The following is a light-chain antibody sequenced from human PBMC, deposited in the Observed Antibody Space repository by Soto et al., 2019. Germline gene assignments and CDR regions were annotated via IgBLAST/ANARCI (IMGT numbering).Light chain of an antibody. CDR3: QAWDSSTAV. CDR2: QDS. J-gene: IGLJ1*01. CDR1: KLGDKY. Sequence: SYELTQPPSVSVSPGQTASITCSGDKLGDKYACWYQQKPGQSPVLVIYQDSKRPSGIPERFSGSNSGNTATRTISGTQAMDEADYYCQAWDSSTAVFGTGTKLTVL. V-gene: IGLV3-1*01.